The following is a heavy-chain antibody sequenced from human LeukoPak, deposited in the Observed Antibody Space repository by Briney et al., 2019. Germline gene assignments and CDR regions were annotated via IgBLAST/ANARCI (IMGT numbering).Heavy chain of an antibody. D-gene: IGHD3-10*01. CDR1: GFTLSSNW. J-gene: IGHJ4*02. CDR2: INSAGSIT. CDR3: ARDFTFYGSGPHFDY. V-gene: IGHV3-74*03. Sequence: GGSLSLSCAASGFTLSSNWMHWVRQVPGEGLLWVARINSAGSITTYADSVKGRFTISRDNAKNTLYLQMNSLRAEDTAVYYCARDFTFYGSGPHFDYWGLGTLVTVSS.